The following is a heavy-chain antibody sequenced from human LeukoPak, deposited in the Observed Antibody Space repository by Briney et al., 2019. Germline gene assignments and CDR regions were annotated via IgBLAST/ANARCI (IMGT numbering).Heavy chain of an antibody. D-gene: IGHD2-2*03. CDR2: IIPILGIA. CDR3: AREPGYCSSTSCRTFDY. CDR1: GATFSSYA. V-gene: IGHV1-69*04. Sequence: TVKVSCKASGATFSSYAISWVRQAPGQGLEWMGRIIPILGIANYAQKFQGRVTITADKSTSTAYMELSSLRSEDTAVYYCAREPGYCSSTSCRTFDYWGQGTLVTVSS. J-gene: IGHJ4*02.